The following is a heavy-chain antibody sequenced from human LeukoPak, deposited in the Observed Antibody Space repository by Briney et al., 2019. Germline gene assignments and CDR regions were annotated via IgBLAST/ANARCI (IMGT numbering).Heavy chain of an antibody. CDR1: GFTFSSYW. V-gene: IGHV3-7*01. J-gene: IGHJ4*02. CDR2: IKQDGSEK. CDR3: ARGKDYDFWSGYQAGFDY. Sequence: PGGSLRLSCAAFGFTFSSYWTSWVRQAPGKGLEWVANIKQDGSEKYYVDSVKGRFTISRDNAKYSLYLQMNSLRAEDTAVYYCARGKDYDFWSGYQAGFDYWGQGTLVTVSS. D-gene: IGHD3-3*01.